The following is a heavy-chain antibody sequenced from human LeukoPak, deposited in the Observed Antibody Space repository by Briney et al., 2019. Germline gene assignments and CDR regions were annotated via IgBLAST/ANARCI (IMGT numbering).Heavy chain of an antibody. V-gene: IGHV4-61*02. Sequence: SQTLSLTCTVSGGSISSGTYYWSCIRQPAEQGLEWIRRISASGITNYNPSLKSRITISVDTSKNQFSLQLTSVTAADTAVYFCARTLLPATVGAFDIWGQGTVVTVSS. CDR1: GGSISSGTYY. D-gene: IGHD2-2*01. J-gene: IGHJ3*02. CDR3: ARTLLPATVGAFDI. CDR2: ISASGIT.